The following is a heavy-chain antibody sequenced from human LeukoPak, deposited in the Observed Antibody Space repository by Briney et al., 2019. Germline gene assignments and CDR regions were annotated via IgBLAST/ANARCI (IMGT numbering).Heavy chain of an antibody. Sequence: ASVKVSCKVSGYTLTELSMHWVRQAPGKGLEWMGGFDPEDGETIYAQKFQGRVTMTEDTSTDTAYMELSSLRSEDTAVYYCARYDFWSGLKRAFDIWGQGTMVTVSS. V-gene: IGHV1-24*01. D-gene: IGHD3-3*01. CDR2: FDPEDGET. J-gene: IGHJ3*02. CDR1: GYTLTELS. CDR3: ARYDFWSGLKRAFDI.